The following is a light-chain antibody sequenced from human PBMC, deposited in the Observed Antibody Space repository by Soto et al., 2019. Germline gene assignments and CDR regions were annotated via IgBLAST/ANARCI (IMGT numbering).Light chain of an antibody. CDR3: QQYNTYPLP. J-gene: IGKJ4*01. CDR2: KAS. Sequence: DIQMTQSPSTLSASVGDRVTITCRASQSISTWLAWYQQKPGKAPKLLIYKASSLEGGVPSRFSGSGSGTEFNITISILQPDDFATYYCQQYNTYPLPFGGGTTVEIK. CDR1: QSISTW. V-gene: IGKV1-5*03.